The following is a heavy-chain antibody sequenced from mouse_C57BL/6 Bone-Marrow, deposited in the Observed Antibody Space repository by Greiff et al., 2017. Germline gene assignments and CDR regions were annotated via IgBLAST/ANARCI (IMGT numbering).Heavy chain of an antibody. J-gene: IGHJ1*03. D-gene: IGHD1-1*01. CDR3: AKITTDWYFDV. V-gene: IGHV3-6*01. CDR2: ISYDGSN. Sequence: ESGPGLVKPSQSLSLTCSVTGYSITSGYYWNWIRQFPGNKLEWMGYISYDGSNNYNPSLKNRISLTRDTSKNQFFLKLNSVTTEDTATYYCAKITTDWYFDVWGTGTTVTVSS. CDR1: GYSITSGYY.